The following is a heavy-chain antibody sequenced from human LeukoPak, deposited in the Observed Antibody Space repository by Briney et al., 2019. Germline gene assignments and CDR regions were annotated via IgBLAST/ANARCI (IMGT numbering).Heavy chain of an antibody. D-gene: IGHD6-19*01. CDR2: INHSGST. CDR1: GGSFSGYY. V-gene: IGHV4-34*01. Sequence: PSETLSLTCAVYGGSFSGYYWSWIRQPPGKGLEWIGEINHSGSTNYNPSLKSRVTISVDTSKNQFSLKLSSVTAADTAVYYCARNSVAGTKIDYWGQGTLATVSS. J-gene: IGHJ4*02. CDR3: ARNSVAGTKIDY.